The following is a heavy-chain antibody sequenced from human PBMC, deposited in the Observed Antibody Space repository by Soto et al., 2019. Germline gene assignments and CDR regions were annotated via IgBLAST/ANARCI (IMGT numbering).Heavy chain of an antibody. Sequence: QVQLVESGGGVVQPGRSLRLSCAASGFTFSSYAMHWVRQAPGKGLEWVAVISYDGSNKYYADSVKGRFTISRDNSKNTLYLQMNSLRAEDTAVYYCARDDLLRGDYNALGYWGQGTLVTVSS. D-gene: IGHD4-17*01. J-gene: IGHJ4*02. CDR1: GFTFSSYA. CDR2: ISYDGSNK. V-gene: IGHV3-30-3*01. CDR3: ARDDLLRGDYNALGY.